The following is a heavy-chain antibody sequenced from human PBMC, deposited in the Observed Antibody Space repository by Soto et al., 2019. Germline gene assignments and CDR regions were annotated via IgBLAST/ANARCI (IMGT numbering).Heavy chain of an antibody. CDR2: ISYDGSNK. CDR1: GFTFSSYA. Sequence: QVQLVESGGGVVQPGRSLRLSCAASGFTFSSYAMHWVRQAPGKGLEWVAVISYDGSNKYYADSVKGRFTISRDNSKNTLYLQMNSLRAEDTAVYYCARDTVDTAMAIDYWGQGTLVTVSS. CDR3: ARDTVDTAMAIDY. J-gene: IGHJ4*02. D-gene: IGHD5-18*01. V-gene: IGHV3-30-3*01.